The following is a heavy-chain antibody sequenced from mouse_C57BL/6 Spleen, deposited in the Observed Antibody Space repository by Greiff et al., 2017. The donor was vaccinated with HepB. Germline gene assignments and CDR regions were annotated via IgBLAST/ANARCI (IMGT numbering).Heavy chain of an antibody. V-gene: IGHV1-62-2*01. CDR1: GYTFTEYT. CDR2: FYPGSGSI. CDR3: ARHEGYYGYDGGLFDV. J-gene: IGHJ1*03. Sequence: LEESGAELVKPGASVKLSCKASGYTFTEYTIHWVKQRSGQGLEWIGWFYPGSGSIKYNENFKDKATWTADKSSSTGYMELSSLTSEDSAVYFCARHEGYYGYDGGLFDVWGTGTTVTVSS. D-gene: IGHD2-2*01.